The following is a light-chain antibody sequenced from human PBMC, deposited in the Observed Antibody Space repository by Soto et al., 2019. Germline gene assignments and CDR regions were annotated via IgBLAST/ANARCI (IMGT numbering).Light chain of an antibody. V-gene: IGKV1-5*01. J-gene: IGKJ2*01. CDR1: QSISSW. CDR2: DAS. Sequence: DIQMTQSPSTLSASVGDRVTITCRASQSISSWLAWYQQKPGKAPKLLIYDASRLESGVPSRFSRDGSGTELNVSSSRLQPYDFETYYCQQYNSYSNTFVQGHKLEIK. CDR3: QQYNSYSNT.